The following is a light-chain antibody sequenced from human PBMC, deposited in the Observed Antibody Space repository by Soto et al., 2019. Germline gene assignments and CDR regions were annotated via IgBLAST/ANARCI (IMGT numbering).Light chain of an antibody. J-gene: IGKJ1*01. Sequence: EIVLSQSPGTLSLSPGERATLSCRASQSVSGNYLAWYRQKPGQAPRLLIYDASSRATGIPDRFSGSGYGTDFTLTISRLEPEDYTVYYCQQYGASPPWTFGQGTKVEIK. CDR2: DAS. V-gene: IGKV3-20*01. CDR3: QQYGASPPWT. CDR1: QSVSGNY.